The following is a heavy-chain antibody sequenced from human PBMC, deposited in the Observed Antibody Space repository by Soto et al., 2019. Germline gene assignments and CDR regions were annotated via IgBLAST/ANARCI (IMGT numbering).Heavy chain of an antibody. CDR1: GGSISSYY. CDR3: ARETRFGDFDY. CDR2: IYYSGST. J-gene: IGHJ4*02. Sequence: SETLSLTCTVSGGSISSYYWSWIRQPPGKGLEWVGYIYYSGSTNYNPSLKSRVTISVDTSKNQFSLKLSSVTAADTAVYYCARETRFGDFDYWGQGTLVTVSS. V-gene: IGHV4-59*01. D-gene: IGHD3-10*01.